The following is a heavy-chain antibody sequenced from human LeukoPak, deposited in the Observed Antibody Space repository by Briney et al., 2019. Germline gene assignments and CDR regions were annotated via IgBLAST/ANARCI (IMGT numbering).Heavy chain of an antibody. CDR2: IHYNGNT. CDR1: GGSIRSYF. CDR3: ATQKGGIYWFDP. D-gene: IGHD3-16*01. V-gene: IGHV4-59*08. J-gene: IGHJ5*02. Sequence: SETLSLTCTVSGGSIRSYFWSWIRQPPGKGLEWIGYIHYNGNTNYNPSLKSRVIISEDASKTQFSLKLSSVTAADTAVYYCATQKGGIYWFDPWGQGTLVTVSS.